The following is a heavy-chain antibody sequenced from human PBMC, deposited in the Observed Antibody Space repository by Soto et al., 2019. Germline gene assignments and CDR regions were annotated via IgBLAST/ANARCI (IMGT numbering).Heavy chain of an antibody. J-gene: IGHJ4*02. D-gene: IGHD6-6*01. V-gene: IGHV3-23*01. CDR2: MTSSGSGT. Sequence: EVQMLESGGGLVQPGGSLRLSCEVSGFTFTSYAMNWVRQAPGKGMEWVEGMTSSGSGTFYADSVKGRFTISRDNFRNTLYLELSTVREDDTAVYFCAKDLRNIGARPWFKFFDDLGPGTLVTVSS. CDR1: GFTFTSYA. CDR3: AKDLRNIGARPWFKFFDD.